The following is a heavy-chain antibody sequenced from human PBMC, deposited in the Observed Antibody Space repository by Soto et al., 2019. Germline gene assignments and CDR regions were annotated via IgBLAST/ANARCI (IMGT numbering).Heavy chain of an antibody. D-gene: IGHD6-19*01. CDR2: LAHDGRET. Sequence: QVQLVESGGGVVQPGKSLRLSCAASGFPFNNYGMHWVRQAPGKGLEWVAFLAHDGRETYYGDSVRGRFTASRDESKNIHHLQMNNLRPEDTAVYYCARDWGSSGWYNWFDPWGQGTLVIVSS. CDR3: ARDWGSSGWYNWFDP. V-gene: IGHV3-30*03. CDR1: GFPFNNYG. J-gene: IGHJ5*02.